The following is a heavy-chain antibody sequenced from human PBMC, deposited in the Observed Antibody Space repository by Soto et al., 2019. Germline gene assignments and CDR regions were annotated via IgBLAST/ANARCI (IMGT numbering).Heavy chain of an antibody. V-gene: IGHV1-46*01. Sequence: SVKVSSEACGDGYTSNYLRWVRQATKQGLEWMGIINPSGGSTSYAQKFQGRVTMTRDTSTSTVYMELSSLRSEDTAVYYCARESLSIAAAGTLDYWGQGTLVTVSS. CDR1: GDGYTSNY. CDR3: ARESLSIAAAGTLDY. J-gene: IGHJ4*02. CDR2: INPSGGST. D-gene: IGHD6-13*01.